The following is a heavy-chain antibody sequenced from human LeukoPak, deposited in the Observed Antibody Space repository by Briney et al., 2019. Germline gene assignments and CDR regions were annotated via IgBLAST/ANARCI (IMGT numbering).Heavy chain of an antibody. CDR2: VFHTGIT. V-gene: IGHV4-38-2*01. CDR1: GFRISRTHF. Sequence: SETLSLTCVVSGFRISRTHFWGWIRQAPGKEMEWLGSVFHTGITYYNPSVRSRVTISVDTSNNQFSLNLYSATAADTAVYYCARVAAGNTMFDFWGRGTLVAVSS. CDR3: ARVAAGNTMFDF. D-gene: IGHD6-19*01. J-gene: IGHJ4*02.